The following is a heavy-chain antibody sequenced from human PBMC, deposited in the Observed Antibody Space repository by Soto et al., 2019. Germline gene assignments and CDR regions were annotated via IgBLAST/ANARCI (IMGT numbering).Heavy chain of an antibody. CDR3: ARSTGYGDSYFDY. J-gene: IGHJ4*02. Sequence: PSETLSLTCTVSGGSISSYYWSWIRQPPGKGLEWIGYIYYSWNTNYNPSLTNYNPSLKSRVTISVDTSKNQFSLKLSSVTAADTAVYFCARSTGYGDSYFDYWGQGALVTVSS. CDR1: GGSISSYY. V-gene: IGHV4-59*01. CDR2: IYYSWNTNYNPSLT. D-gene: IGHD4-17*01.